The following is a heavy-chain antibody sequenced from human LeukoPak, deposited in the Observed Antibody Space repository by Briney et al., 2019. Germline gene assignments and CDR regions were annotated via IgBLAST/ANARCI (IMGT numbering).Heavy chain of an antibody. V-gene: IGHV4-59*01. J-gene: IGHJ4*02. CDR1: GDSTRGFY. CDR3: ARWNYDIWTGHRYFDY. CDR2: FDYSGGS. D-gene: IGHD3/OR15-3a*01. Sequence: SETLSLTCNVSGDSTRGFYWGWIRQPPGKGLEWIGYFDYSGGSNYNPALESRVIISVDTSKNQFSLKLRSLTAADTAVYYCARWNYDIWTGHRYFDYWGQGTLVIVSS.